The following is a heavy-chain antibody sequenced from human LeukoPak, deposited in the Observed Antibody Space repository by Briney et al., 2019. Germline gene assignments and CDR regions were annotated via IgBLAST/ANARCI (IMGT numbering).Heavy chain of an antibody. CDR1: GFTFEDFT. J-gene: IGHJ4*02. V-gene: IGHV3-43*01. CDR2: ITWDGQNI. D-gene: IGHD5-18*01. CDR3: SKGDDRYGFDY. Sequence: PGGSLRLSCAASGFTFEDFTMHWVRQAPGKALEWVSLITWDGQNIEYQDSVKGRFTISRDNSENSLYLLMKSLKTEDTALYFCSKGDDRYGFDYWGQGTLVTVSS.